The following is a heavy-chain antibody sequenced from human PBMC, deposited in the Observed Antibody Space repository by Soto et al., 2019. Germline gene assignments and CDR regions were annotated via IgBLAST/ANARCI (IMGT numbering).Heavy chain of an antibody. Sequence: QVHLVESGGGVVQPGRSLRLSCAASGFTFNDYVIHWVRQAAGKGLEWVASMTYDGATEYYADSVKGRFTVSRDNSKRTLSRQMNSLTPEDTAVYYRASVRLSIAGNDALDVWGQGTTVTVSS. CDR3: ASVRLSIAGNDALDV. V-gene: IGHV3-30*14. J-gene: IGHJ3*01. CDR1: GFTFNDYV. D-gene: IGHD3-3*02. CDR2: MTYDGATE.